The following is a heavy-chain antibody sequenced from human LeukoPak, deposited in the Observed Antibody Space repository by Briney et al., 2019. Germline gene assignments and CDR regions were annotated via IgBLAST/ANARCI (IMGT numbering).Heavy chain of an antibody. J-gene: IGHJ4*02. V-gene: IGHV1-18*04. CDR3: ARQYYYGSGSYWAHFDY. Sequence: ASVKVSCKASGYTFINYSFSWVRQAPGQGLEWMGWISPYNGNIRYAPSLQGRVTLTTDTPTSTAHMELRSLRPNDTGVYYCARQYYYGSGSYWAHFDYWGQGTLVTVSS. D-gene: IGHD3-10*01. CDR2: ISPYNGNI. CDR1: GYTFINYS.